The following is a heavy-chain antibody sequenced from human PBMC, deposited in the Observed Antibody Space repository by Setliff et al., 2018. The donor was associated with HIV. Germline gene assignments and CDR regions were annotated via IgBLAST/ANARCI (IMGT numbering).Heavy chain of an antibody. CDR3: ARADSSNWYHVDY. D-gene: IGHD6-13*01. J-gene: IGHJ4*02. V-gene: IGHV1-18*01. CDR1: GYMFIAYG. CDR2: IGPYNGRT. Sequence: ASVKVSCKTSGYMFIAYGMSWVRRAPGQGLEWMGWIGPYNGRTEYAQEFQGRVTITTDTSASTAYMELSSLRSEDTAVYYCARADSSNWYHVDYWGQGTLVTVSS.